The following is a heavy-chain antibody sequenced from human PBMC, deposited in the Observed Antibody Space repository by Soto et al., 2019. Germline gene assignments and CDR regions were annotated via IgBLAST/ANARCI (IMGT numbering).Heavy chain of an antibody. CDR2: IIPIIGIT. J-gene: IGHJ5*02. Sequence: QVQLVQSGAEVKKPGSSVKVSCKASGGPFSTYTITWVRQAPGQGLEWMGRIIPIIGITNYAQKFQSRVTITADKFTGTAYMELTRLRSDDTAVYYCAGDPDSHYNDSHASSYPWGQGTLVTVSS. V-gene: IGHV1-69*08. CDR1: GGPFSTYT. D-gene: IGHD4-4*01. CDR3: AGDPDSHYNDSHASSYP.